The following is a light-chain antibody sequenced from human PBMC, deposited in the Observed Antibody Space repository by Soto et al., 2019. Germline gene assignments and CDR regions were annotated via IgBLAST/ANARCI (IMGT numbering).Light chain of an antibody. Sequence: EIVLTQSPATLSLSPGERATVSCRASQSVNTLVAWYQQKPGQAPRLLIYDASNRATDIPARFSGRGSGADFTLTISSLEPDDFAVYYCQQRISWPPTFGQGTRLETK. CDR2: DAS. CDR3: QQRISWPPT. J-gene: IGKJ5*01. CDR1: QSVNTL. V-gene: IGKV3-11*01.